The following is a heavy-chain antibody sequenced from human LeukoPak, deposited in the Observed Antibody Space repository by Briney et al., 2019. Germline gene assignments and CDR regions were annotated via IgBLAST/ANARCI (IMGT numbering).Heavy chain of an antibody. CDR1: GFTFSSYG. Sequence: GRSLRLSCAASGFTFSSYGMHWVRQTPGKVLEWVAVISYDGSNKYYADSVKGRFTISRDNSKNTLYLQMNSLRAEDTAVYYCAKDSSDDILTGYRLAYNWFDPWGQGTLVTVSS. V-gene: IGHV3-30*18. CDR3: AKDSSDDILTGYRLAYNWFDP. J-gene: IGHJ5*02. CDR2: ISYDGSNK. D-gene: IGHD3-9*01.